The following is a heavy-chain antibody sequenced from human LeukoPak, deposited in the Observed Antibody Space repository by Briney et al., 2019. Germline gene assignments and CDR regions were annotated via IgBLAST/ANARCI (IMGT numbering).Heavy chain of an antibody. Sequence: GSSVKVSCRASGGTFSSYAISWVRQAPGHGLEWMGGIIPIFGTANYAQKFQGRVTITTDESTSTAYMELSSLRSEDTAVYYCARDEGYSSGYYAWGQGTLVTVSS. V-gene: IGHV1-69*05. J-gene: IGHJ4*02. D-gene: IGHD3-22*01. CDR2: IIPIFGTA. CDR1: GGTFSSYA. CDR3: ARDEGYSSGYYA.